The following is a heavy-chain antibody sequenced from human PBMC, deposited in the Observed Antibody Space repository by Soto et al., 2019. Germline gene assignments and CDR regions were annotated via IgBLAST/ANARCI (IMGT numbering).Heavy chain of an antibody. Sequence: ASVKVSCKASGYTFINFDISWVRQAAGQGLEWLGWMNPGSGKTGYASKFQGRVAMTRDASTGTSHPELSSLTSDDTAVYYCARMASAGTLNWFDPWGQGTLVTVSS. J-gene: IGHJ5*02. V-gene: IGHV1-8*02. CDR3: ARMASAGTLNWFDP. CDR2: MNPGSGKT. D-gene: IGHD6-13*01. CDR1: GYTFINFD.